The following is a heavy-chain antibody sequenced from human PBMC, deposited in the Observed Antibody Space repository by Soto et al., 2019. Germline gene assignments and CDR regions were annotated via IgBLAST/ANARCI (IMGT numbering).Heavy chain of an antibody. CDR2: ISGSGGST. CDR3: AKRASGSYFDY. CDR1: GFTFSSYA. V-gene: IGHV3-23*01. Sequence: EVQLLESGGGLVQPGGSLRLSCAASGFTFSSYAMNWVRQAPGKGLEWVSVISGSGGSTYYADSVKGRFTISRDNSKNTLYLQMKSRGAEDTAVYYCAKRASGSYFDYGGQGTLVTVSS. D-gene: IGHD3-10*01. J-gene: IGHJ4*02.